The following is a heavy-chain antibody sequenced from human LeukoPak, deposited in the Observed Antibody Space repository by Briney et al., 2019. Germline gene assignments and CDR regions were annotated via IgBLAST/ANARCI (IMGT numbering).Heavy chain of an antibody. CDR2: IGGSGDRT. V-gene: IGHV3-23*01. J-gene: IGHJ4*02. Sequence: GGSLRLSCAASAFTFSSYAMTWVRQAPGKGLDWVSTIGGSGDRTSYADSVKGRFTISRDSSKNTLFLQMNSLRAEDTAVYYLAIGGGAYSSILYRYFDWGGQGTLVTVS. CDR1: AFTFSSYA. CDR3: AIGGGAYSSILYRYFDW. D-gene: IGHD6-13*01.